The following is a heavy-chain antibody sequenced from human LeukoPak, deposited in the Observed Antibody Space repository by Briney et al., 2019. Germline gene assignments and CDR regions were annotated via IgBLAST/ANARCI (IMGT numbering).Heavy chain of an antibody. CDR3: ARDGRNYYDSSGYYDY. CDR1: GGSISSGGYS. J-gene: IGHJ4*02. Sequence: SETLSLTCAVSGGSISSGGYSWSWIRQPPGKGLEWIGYIYHSGSTYYNPSLKSRVTISVDRSKNQFSLKLSSVTAADTAVYYCARDGRNYYDSSGYYDYWGQGTLVTVSS. V-gene: IGHV4-30-2*01. CDR2: IYHSGST. D-gene: IGHD3-22*01.